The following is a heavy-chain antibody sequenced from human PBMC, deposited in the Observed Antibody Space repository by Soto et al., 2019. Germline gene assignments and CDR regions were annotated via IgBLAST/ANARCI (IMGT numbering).Heavy chain of an antibody. CDR3: ARAQGSGYSYGSNYHYYYGMDV. CDR1: GGSISSYY. J-gene: IGHJ6*02. D-gene: IGHD5-18*01. Sequence: KASETLSLTCTVSGGSISSYYWSWIRQPAGKGLEWIGRIYTSGSTNYNPSLKSRVTMSVDTSKNQFSLKLSSVTAADTAVYYCARAQGSGYSYGSNYHYYYGMDVWGQGTTVTVSS. CDR2: IYTSGST. V-gene: IGHV4-4*07.